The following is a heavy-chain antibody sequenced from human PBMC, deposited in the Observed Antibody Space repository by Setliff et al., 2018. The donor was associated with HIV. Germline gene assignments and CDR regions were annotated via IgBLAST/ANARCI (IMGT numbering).Heavy chain of an antibody. V-gene: IGHV1-46*01. Sequence: ASVKVSCKASGYTFTSYPMHWVRQAPGQGLEWMGVINTGGGSAGYAEKFRGRVTMTRDTSTSTVYMDLRNLRSEDTAVYYCAGNQGDSSGWYAGDYWGHGTLVTVSS. CDR3: AGNQGDSSGWYAGDY. CDR2: INTGGGSA. J-gene: IGHJ4*01. D-gene: IGHD6-19*01. CDR1: GYTFTSYP.